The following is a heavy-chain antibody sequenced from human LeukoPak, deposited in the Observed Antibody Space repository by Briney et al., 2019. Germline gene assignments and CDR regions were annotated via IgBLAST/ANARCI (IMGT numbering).Heavy chain of an antibody. J-gene: IGHJ4*02. Sequence: PSETLSLTCAVYGGSFSGYYWSWIRQPPGRGLEWIGEINHSGSTNYNPSLKSRVTISVDTSKNQFSLKLSSVTAAGTAVYYCARERDSSGFLDYWGQGTLVTVSS. CDR3: ARERDSSGFLDY. D-gene: IGHD3-22*01. V-gene: IGHV4-34*01. CDR1: GGSFSGYY. CDR2: INHSGST.